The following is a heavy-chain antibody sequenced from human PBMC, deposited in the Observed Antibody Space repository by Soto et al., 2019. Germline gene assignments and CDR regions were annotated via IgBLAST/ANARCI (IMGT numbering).Heavy chain of an antibody. J-gene: IGHJ6*02. Sequence: KPSETLSLTCSVSGASIRSYYWHWIRQPPGKGLEWIGYVYTSDYTRYSSSLKSRVTISVDTSKSQFYLRLNSVTAADTAVYYCASSAGHRGDFFYDKGMDVWGQGTTVTVPS. V-gene: IGHV4-4*08. CDR2: VYTSDYT. CDR3: ASSAGHRGDFFYDKGMDV. D-gene: IGHD3-10*01. CDR1: GASIRSYY.